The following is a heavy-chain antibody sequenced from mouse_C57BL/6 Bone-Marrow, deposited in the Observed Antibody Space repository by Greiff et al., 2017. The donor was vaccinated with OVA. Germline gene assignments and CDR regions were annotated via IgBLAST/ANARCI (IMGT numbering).Heavy chain of an antibody. J-gene: IGHJ4*01. CDR1: GFTFSSYG. V-gene: IGHV5-6*01. Sequence: EVQGVESGGDLVKPGGSLKLSCAASGFTFSSYGMSWVRQTPDKRLEWVATISSGGSYTYYPDSVKGRFTISRDNAKNTLYLQMSSLKSEDTAMDYCARNGYDDAMDYWGQGTSVTVSS. D-gene: IGHD2-2*01. CDR2: ISSGGSYT. CDR3: ARNGYDDAMDY.